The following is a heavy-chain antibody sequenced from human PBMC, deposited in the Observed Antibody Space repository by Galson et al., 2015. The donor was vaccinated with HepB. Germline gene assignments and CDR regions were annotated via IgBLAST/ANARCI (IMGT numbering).Heavy chain of an antibody. D-gene: IGHD2-2*01. J-gene: IGHJ2*01. CDR2: IWYDGSNK. CDR1: GFTFSSYG. V-gene: IGHV3-33*01. Sequence: SLRLSCEASGFTFSSYGMHWVRQAPGKGLEWVAVIWYDGSNKYYAESVKGRFTISRDNSKNTLYLQMNSLRAEDTAVYYCASSTLGYCSSTSSIYCTPLELWGRGTLVTVSS. CDR3: ASSTLGYCSSTSSIYCTPLEL.